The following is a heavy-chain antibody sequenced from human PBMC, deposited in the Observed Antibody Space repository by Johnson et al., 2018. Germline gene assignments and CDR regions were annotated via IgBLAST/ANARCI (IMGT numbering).Heavy chain of an antibody. CDR1: GFTFSNSA. CDR3: ATDSGAAAFDI. CDR2: ISYDGSHK. V-gene: IGHV3-30-3*01. D-gene: IGHD3-10*01. Sequence: QVQLVQSGGGVVQPGRSLRLSCAASGFTFSNSAMHWVHQAPGKGLEWVAVISYDGSHKYYADSVQARFTSSRDSSKSTVDLHVSSLGAEDTAMFYCATDSGAAAFDIWGQGTMGTVAS. J-gene: IGHJ3*02.